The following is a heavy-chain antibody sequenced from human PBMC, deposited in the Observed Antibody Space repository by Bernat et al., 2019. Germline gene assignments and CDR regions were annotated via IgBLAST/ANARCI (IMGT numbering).Heavy chain of an antibody. CDR1: GFTFGDYA. CDR2: IRSKAYGGTT. D-gene: IGHD3-3*01. J-gene: IGHJ6*03. Sequence: EVQLVESGGGLVQPGRSLRLSCTASGFTFGDYAMSWVRQAPGKGLEWGGFIRSKAYGGTTEYAATVKGRFTISSDDSKSVAYLQMNSLKTEDTAVYYCTREVTFWSGYQSYYYYYYMDVWGKGTTVTVSS. CDR3: TREVTFWSGYQSYYYYYYMDV. V-gene: IGHV3-49*04.